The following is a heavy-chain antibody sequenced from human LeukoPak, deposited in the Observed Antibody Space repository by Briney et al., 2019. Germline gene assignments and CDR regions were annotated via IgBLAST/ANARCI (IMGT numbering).Heavy chain of an antibody. V-gene: IGHV3-23*01. J-gene: IGHJ6*02. Sequence: GGSLRLSCAASGFTFSSYAMSWVRQAPGKGLEWVSAISGSGGSTYYADSVKGRFTISRDNSKNTLCLQMNSLRAEGTAVYYCATDYGDYNYYYYGMDVWGQGTTVTVSS. CDR1: GFTFSSYA. D-gene: IGHD4-17*01. CDR2: ISGSGGST. CDR3: ATDYGDYNYYYYGMDV.